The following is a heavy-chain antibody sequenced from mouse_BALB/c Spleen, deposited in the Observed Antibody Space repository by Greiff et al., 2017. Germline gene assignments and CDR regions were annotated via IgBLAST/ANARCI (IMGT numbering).Heavy chain of an antibody. V-gene: IGHV8-12*01. CDR2: IYWDDDK. D-gene: IGHD1-1*01. Sequence: QVTLKECGPGILQPSQTLSLTCSFSGFSLSTSGMGVSWIRQPSGKGLEWLAHIYWDDDKRYNPSLKSRLTISKDTSSNQVFLKITSVDTADTATYYCARRYYGSSYWYFDVWGAGTTVTVSS. J-gene: IGHJ1*01. CDR1: GFSLSTSGMG. CDR3: ARRYYGSSYWYFDV.